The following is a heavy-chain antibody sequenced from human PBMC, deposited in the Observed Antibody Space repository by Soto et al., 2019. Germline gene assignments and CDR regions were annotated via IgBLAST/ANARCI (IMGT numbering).Heavy chain of an antibody. D-gene: IGHD2-2*01. CDR1: GFTFSSYA. V-gene: IGHV3-23*01. CDR3: ANHGYCSSVSCYSEYFHH. J-gene: IGHJ1*01. CDR2: ISGSGSST. Sequence: GGSLRLSCAASGFTFSSYAMNWVRQAPGKGLEWVSAISGSGSSTYYADSVKGRFTISRDNSKNSLHLQMNSLRAEDTAVYYCANHGYCSSVSCYSEYFHHWGQGTLVTVSS.